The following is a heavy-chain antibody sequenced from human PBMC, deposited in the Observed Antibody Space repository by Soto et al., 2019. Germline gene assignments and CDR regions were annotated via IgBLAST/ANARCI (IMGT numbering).Heavy chain of an antibody. J-gene: IGHJ4*02. Sequence: QGQLVESGGGVVQPGRSLRLSCAASGFTFSSYGMHWVRQAPGKGLEWVAVIWYDGSNKYYADSVKGRFTISRDNSKKTLYLQMNSLRAEDTAVYYCARSRPAVLRDIDDYWGQGTLVTVSS. D-gene: IGHD2-2*01. V-gene: IGHV3-33*01. CDR1: GFTFSSYG. CDR3: ARSRPAVLRDIDDY. CDR2: IWYDGSNK.